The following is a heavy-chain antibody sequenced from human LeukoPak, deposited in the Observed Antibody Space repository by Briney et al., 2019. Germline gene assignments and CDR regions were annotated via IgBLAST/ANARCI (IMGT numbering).Heavy chain of an antibody. CDR2: MYYSGST. J-gene: IGHJ4*02. Sequence: PSETLSLTCTVSGGSISSSSYYWGWIRQPPGKGLEWIGSMYYSGSTYYNPSLKSRVTISVDTSKNQFSLKLNSVTAADTAVYYCASHTVTPSYFDYWGQGTLVTVSS. D-gene: IGHD4-17*01. CDR3: ASHTVTPSYFDY. CDR1: GGSISSSSYY. V-gene: IGHV4-39*01.